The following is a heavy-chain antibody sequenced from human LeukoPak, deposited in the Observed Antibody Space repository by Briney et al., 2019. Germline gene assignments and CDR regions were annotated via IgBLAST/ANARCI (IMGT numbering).Heavy chain of an antibody. CDR1: GGSVSSSRYY. Sequence: SETLSLTCPVSGGSVSSSRYYWGWIRQPPGKGLEWIGSIYYTGSTYYKPSLKSRVTISVDASKNQISLKLSSVTAADTAVYYCARTSEWFGELEGYFDYWGQGTLVTVSS. CDR3: ARTSEWFGELEGYFDY. V-gene: IGHV4-39*01. J-gene: IGHJ4*02. CDR2: IYYTGST. D-gene: IGHD3-10*01.